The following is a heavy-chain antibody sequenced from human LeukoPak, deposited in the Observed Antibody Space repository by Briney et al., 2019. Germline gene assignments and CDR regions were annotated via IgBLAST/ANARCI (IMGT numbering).Heavy chain of an antibody. CDR3: AKDPHSYGYGRVY. V-gene: IGHV3-23*01. Sequence: GGSLRFSCAASGFTFSSYAMSWVRQAPGKGLEWVSAISGSGGSTYYADSVKGRFTISRDNSKNTLYLQMNSLRAEDTAVYYCAKDPHSYGYGRVYWGQGTLVTVSS. J-gene: IGHJ4*02. D-gene: IGHD5-18*01. CDR1: GFTFSSYA. CDR2: ISGSGGST.